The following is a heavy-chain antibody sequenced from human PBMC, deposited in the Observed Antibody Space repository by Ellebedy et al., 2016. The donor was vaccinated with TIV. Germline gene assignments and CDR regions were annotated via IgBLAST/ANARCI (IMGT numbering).Heavy chain of an antibody. Sequence: MPSETLSLTCTVSGGSISSYYWSWIRQPPGKGLEWIGYIYYSGSTNYNPSLKSRVTISVDTSKNQFALKLSSVTAADTAVYYCARVVGARLGHYAFDIWGQGTMVTVSS. CDR2: IYYSGST. CDR3: ARVVGARLGHYAFDI. D-gene: IGHD1-26*01. J-gene: IGHJ3*02. CDR1: GGSISSYY. V-gene: IGHV4-59*01.